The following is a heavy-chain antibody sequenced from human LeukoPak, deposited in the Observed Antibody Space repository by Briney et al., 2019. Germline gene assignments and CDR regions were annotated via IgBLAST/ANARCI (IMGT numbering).Heavy chain of an antibody. Sequence: SETLSLTCTVSGGSISSYYWSWLRQPPGKGLEWIGYIDYSGSTNYNPSLKSRVTISVDTSKNQFSLKLSSVTAADTAVYYCARSADQWLVRVSWFDPWGQGTLVTVSS. D-gene: IGHD6-19*01. CDR2: IDYSGST. CDR3: ARSADQWLVRVSWFDP. V-gene: IGHV4-59*01. CDR1: GGSISSYY. J-gene: IGHJ5*02.